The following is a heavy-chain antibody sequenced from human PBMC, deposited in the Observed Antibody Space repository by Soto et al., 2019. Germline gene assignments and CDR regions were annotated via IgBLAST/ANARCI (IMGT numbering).Heavy chain of an antibody. J-gene: IGHJ5*02. CDR1: GGSISSYY. D-gene: IGHD2-15*01. CDR3: AREGGYCSGGSCYGFDP. V-gene: IGHV4-59*01. Sequence: SETLSLTCTVSGGSISSYYGSWIRQPPGKGLEWIGYIYYSGSTNYNPSLKSRVTISVDTSKNQFSLKLSSVTAADTAVYYCAREGGYCSGGSCYGFDPWGQGTLVTVSS. CDR2: IYYSGST.